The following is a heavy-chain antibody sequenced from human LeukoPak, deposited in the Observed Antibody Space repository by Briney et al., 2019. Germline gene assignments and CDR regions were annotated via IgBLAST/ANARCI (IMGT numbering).Heavy chain of an antibody. Sequence: PGGSLRLSCAASGFTFSSYDMSWVRQAPGKGLEWVSTISGSGGTTNFADSVKGRFTISRENSKNTLYLQMNSLRAEDTAIYYCATYRQVLLPFESWGQGTLVTVSS. CDR3: ATYRQVLLPFES. V-gene: IGHV3-23*01. D-gene: IGHD2-8*02. CDR1: GFTFSSYD. CDR2: ISGSGGTT. J-gene: IGHJ4*02.